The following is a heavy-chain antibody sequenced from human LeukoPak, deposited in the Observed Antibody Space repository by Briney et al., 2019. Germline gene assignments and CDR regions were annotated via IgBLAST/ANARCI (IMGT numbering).Heavy chain of an antibody. Sequence: GGSLRLSCAASGFTFSDYYMSWIRQAPGKGLEWVSYISRSSSYTNYADSVKGRFTISRDNAKNSLYLQMNSLRAEDTAVYYCARGRTMVRGVTPPSYFDYWGQGTLVTVSS. CDR3: ARGRTMVRGVTPPSYFDY. J-gene: IGHJ4*02. V-gene: IGHV3-11*05. CDR1: GFTFSDYY. CDR2: ISRSSSYT. D-gene: IGHD3-10*01.